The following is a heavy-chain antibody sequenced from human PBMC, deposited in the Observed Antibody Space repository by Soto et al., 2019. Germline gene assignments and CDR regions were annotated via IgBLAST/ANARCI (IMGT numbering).Heavy chain of an antibody. CDR3: AREGKPGIAAADIDY. CDR1: GFTFSSYG. Sequence: GGSLRLSCAASGFTFSSYGMHWVRQAPGKGLEWVAVIWYDGSNKYYADSVKGRFTISRDNSKNTLYLQMNSLRAEDTAVYYCAREGKPGIAAADIDYWGQGTLVTVSS. J-gene: IGHJ4*02. CDR2: IWYDGSNK. D-gene: IGHD6-13*01. V-gene: IGHV3-33*01.